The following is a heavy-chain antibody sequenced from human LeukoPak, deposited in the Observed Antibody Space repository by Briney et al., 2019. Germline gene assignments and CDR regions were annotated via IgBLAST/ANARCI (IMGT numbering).Heavy chain of an antibody. CDR2: INPNSGGT. J-gene: IGHJ5*02. V-gene: IGHV1-2*02. D-gene: IGHD2-2*01. Sequence: GASVKVSCKASGYTFTGYYMHWVRQAPGQGLEWMGWINPNSGGTNYAQKFQGRVTMTRDTSISTAYMELSRLRSDDTAVYYCARGGVVVPAAKYNWFDPWGQGTLVTVSS. CDR1: GYTFTGYY. CDR3: ARGGVVVPAAKYNWFDP.